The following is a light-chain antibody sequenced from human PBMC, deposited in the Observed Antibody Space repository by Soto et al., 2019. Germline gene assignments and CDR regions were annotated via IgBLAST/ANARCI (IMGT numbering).Light chain of an antibody. J-gene: IGKJ1*01. CDR2: GAS. CDR1: QGISNE. CDR3: LQDYTYPWT. Sequence: IQMTQSPSFLSASVGDRVTITCRASQGISNELGWYQQRPGKAPKVLIYGASNLQSGVPSRFSGSASGTDFTLTISSLQPEDFATYYCLQDYTYPWTFGQGTKVDIK. V-gene: IGKV1-6*01.